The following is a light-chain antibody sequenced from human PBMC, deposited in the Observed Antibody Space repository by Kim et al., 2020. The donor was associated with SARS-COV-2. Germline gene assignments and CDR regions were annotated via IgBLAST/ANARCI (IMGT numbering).Light chain of an antibody. CDR1: QSLLHSNGYNY. V-gene: IGKV2-28*01. CDR2: LGS. Sequence: DIVMTQSPLSLPVTPGEPASISCRSSQSLLHSNGYNYLDWYLQKPGQSPQLLIYLGSNRASGVPDRFSGSGSGTDFTLKISRVEAEDVGVYYCMQALQISITFGQGTRPEI. CDR3: MQALQISIT. J-gene: IGKJ5*01.